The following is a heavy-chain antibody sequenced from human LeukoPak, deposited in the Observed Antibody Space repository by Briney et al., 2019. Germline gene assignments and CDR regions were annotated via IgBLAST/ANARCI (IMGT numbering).Heavy chain of an antibody. Sequence: GGSLRLSCAASGFTVSSNYMSWVRQAPGKGLEWVAVIWNDGSNKYYADSVKGRFTISRDNSKNTLYLQMNSLRGDDTAVYYCARDRNYSNYGQYYWGQGTLVTVSS. CDR3: ARDRNYSNYGQYY. D-gene: IGHD4-11*01. CDR2: IWNDGSNK. V-gene: IGHV3-33*08. CDR1: GFTVSSNY. J-gene: IGHJ4*02.